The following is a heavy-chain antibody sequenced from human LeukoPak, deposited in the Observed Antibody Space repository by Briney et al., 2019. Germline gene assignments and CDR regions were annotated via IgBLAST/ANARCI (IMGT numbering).Heavy chain of an antibody. D-gene: IGHD2-21*01. CDR1: GGTFSSYA. V-gene: IGHV1-69*13. CDR3: ARVDTYCGGDCYGPTDFDY. Sequence: SVKVSCKASGGTFSSYAISWVRQAPGQGLEWMGGIIPIFGTANSAQKVQGRVTITADESTSTAYMKLSSLRSEDTAVYYCARVDTYCGGDCYGPTDFDYWGQGTLVTVSS. CDR2: IIPIFGTA. J-gene: IGHJ4*02.